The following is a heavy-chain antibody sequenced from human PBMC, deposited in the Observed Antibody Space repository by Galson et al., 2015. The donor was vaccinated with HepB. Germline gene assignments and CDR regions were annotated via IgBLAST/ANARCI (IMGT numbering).Heavy chain of an antibody. J-gene: IGHJ4*02. Sequence: SLRLSCAASGFTFSSYAMHWVRQAPGKGLEWVTFISYDGTNKYYADSVKGRFTISRDNSKNTLYLQMNSLRAEDTAVYYCARDLGSYYDLWSGYCGLDYWGQGTLVTVSS. CDR3: ARDLGSYYDLWSGYCGLDY. CDR2: ISYDGTNK. CDR1: GFTFSSYA. D-gene: IGHD3-3*01. V-gene: IGHV3-30-3*01.